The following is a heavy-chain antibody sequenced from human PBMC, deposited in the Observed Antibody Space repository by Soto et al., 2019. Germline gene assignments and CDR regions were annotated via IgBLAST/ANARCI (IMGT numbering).Heavy chain of an antibody. Sequence: EVQLLESGGGLVQPGGSLRLSCAASGFTFSSYAMSWVRQAPGKGLEWVSAISGSGGSTYYADSVKGRFTISRDNSKNTLYLQMNSLRAEDTAVYYCAKDDYGEFSGPNLFDPWGQGTLVTVSS. D-gene: IGHD4-17*01. V-gene: IGHV3-23*01. CDR3: AKDDYGEFSGPNLFDP. CDR2: ISGSGGST. J-gene: IGHJ5*02. CDR1: GFTFSSYA.